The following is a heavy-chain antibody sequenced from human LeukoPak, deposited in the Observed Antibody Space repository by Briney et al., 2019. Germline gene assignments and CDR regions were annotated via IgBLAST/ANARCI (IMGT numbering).Heavy chain of an antibody. CDR2: IYYSGNT. V-gene: IGHV4-61*01. CDR3: ARGLELRDGYPILGY. J-gene: IGHJ4*02. CDR1: GGSVSSGSDY. Sequence: KPSETLSLTCTVSGGSVSSGSDYGSWSRQPPGKGLEWIGYIYYSGNTNYDPSLKSRVTISVDTSKNQFSLKLSSVTAADTAVYYCARGLELRDGYPILGYWGQGTLVTVSS. D-gene: IGHD5-24*01.